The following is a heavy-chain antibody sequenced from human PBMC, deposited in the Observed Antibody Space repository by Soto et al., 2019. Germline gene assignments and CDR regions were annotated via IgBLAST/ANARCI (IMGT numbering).Heavy chain of an antibody. CDR1: GGSFSGYY. D-gene: IGHD2-2*01. CDR3: ASGAGGHCSSTSFADY. CDR2: INHSGST. J-gene: IGHJ4*02. Sequence: SETLSLTCAVYGGSFSGYYWSWIRQPPGKGLEWIGEINHSGSTNYNPSLKSRVTISVDTSKNQFSLKLSSVTAADTAVYYCASGAGGHCSSTSFADYWGQGTLVIVSS. V-gene: IGHV4-34*01.